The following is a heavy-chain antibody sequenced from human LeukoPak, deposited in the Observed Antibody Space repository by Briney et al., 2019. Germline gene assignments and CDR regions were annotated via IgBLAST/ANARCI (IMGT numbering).Heavy chain of an antibody. Sequence: GRSLRLSCAASGFTFSSYAMHWVRQAPGKGPEWVAVISYDGSNKYYADSVKGRFTISRDNSKNTLYLQMNSLRAEDTAVYYCAREQQTYYYDSSRRQKSMDVWGKGTTVTVSS. CDR3: AREQQTYYYDSSRRQKSMDV. D-gene: IGHD3-22*01. V-gene: IGHV3-30*04. CDR1: GFTFSSYA. J-gene: IGHJ6*04. CDR2: ISYDGSNK.